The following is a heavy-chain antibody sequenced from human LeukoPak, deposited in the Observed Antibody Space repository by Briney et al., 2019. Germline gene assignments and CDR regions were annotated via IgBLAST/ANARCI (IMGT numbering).Heavy chain of an antibody. D-gene: IGHD3-10*01. CDR2: ISGSGGST. CDR3: AKDGVPSRWFGRNYFDY. CDR1: GFTFSSYG. J-gene: IGHJ4*02. V-gene: IGHV3-23*01. Sequence: GGSLRLSCAASGFTFSSYGMSWVRQAPGKGLEWVSAISGSGGSTYYADSVKGRFTISRDNSKNTLYLKMNNLIAEDTAVYYCAKDGVPSRWFGRNYFDYWGQGALVTVSS.